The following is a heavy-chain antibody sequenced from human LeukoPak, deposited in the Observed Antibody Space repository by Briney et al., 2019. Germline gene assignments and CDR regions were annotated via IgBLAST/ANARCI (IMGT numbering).Heavy chain of an antibody. D-gene: IGHD6-6*01. CDR2: IYYSGST. J-gene: IGHJ4*02. Sequence: SETLSLTCTVSGGSISSGGYYWSWIRQHPGKGLEWIGYIYYSGSTYYNPSLKSRVTISVDTSKNQFSLKLSSVTAADTAVYYCATGEYSPARFDYWGQGTLVTVSS. CDR1: GGSISSGGYY. CDR3: ATGEYSPARFDY. V-gene: IGHV4-31*03.